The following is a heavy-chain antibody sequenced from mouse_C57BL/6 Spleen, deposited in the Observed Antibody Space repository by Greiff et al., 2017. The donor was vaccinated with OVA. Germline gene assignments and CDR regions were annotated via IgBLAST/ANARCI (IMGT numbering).Heavy chain of an antibody. CDR3: AGTHYGSSYDY. Sequence: EVHLVESGGGLVKPGGSLKLSCAASGFTFSDYGMHWVRQAPEKGLEWVAYISSGSSTIYYADTVKGRFTISSDNAKTTLFLQMTSLRAEDTAMYYCAGTHYGSSYDYWGQGTTLTVSS. J-gene: IGHJ2*01. CDR2: ISSGSSTI. V-gene: IGHV5-17*01. CDR1: GFTFSDYG. D-gene: IGHD1-1*01.